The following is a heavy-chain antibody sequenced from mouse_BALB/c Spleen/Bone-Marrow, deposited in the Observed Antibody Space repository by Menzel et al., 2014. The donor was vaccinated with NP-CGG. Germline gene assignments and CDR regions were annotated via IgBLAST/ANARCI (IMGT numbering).Heavy chain of an antibody. V-gene: IGHV2-5-1*01. J-gene: IGHJ4*01. CDR1: GFSLTTYG. Sequence: QVQLQQPGPSLVQPSQSLSITCTVSGFSLTTYGVHWVRQSPGKGLEWLGVIWRGGSTDYNAAFMSRLGITKDSSKSPVFFKMNSLQADDTAIYYCARYLGSTMDYWGQGTSVTVSS. D-gene: IGHD2-12*01. CDR2: IWRGGST. CDR3: ARYLGSTMDY.